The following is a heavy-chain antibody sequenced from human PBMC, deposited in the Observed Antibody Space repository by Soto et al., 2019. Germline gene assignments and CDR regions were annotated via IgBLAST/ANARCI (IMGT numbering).Heavy chain of an antibody. CDR1: GDSVSSNSAA. Sequence: PSQTLSLTCVISGDSVSSNSAAWNWIRQSPSRGLEWLGRTYYRSKWYNDYAVSVKSRITINPDTSKNQFPLQLNSVTPEDTAVYYCARGGGRGIAAAGQGYYYYYGMDVWGQGTTVTVSS. CDR3: ARGGGRGIAAAGQGYYYYYGMDV. V-gene: IGHV6-1*01. D-gene: IGHD6-13*01. J-gene: IGHJ6*02. CDR2: TYYRSKWYN.